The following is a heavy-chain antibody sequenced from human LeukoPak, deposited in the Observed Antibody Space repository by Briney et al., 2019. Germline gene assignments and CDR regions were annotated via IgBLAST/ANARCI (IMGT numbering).Heavy chain of an antibody. J-gene: IGHJ5*02. Sequence: SVKVSCKASGYTFTGYYMDWVRQAPGQGLEWMGGIIPIFGTANYAQKFQGRVTITADESTSTAYKELSSLRSEDTAVYCCARLAVPVSMVRGEAWFDPWGQGTLVTVSS. CDR3: ARLAVPVSMVRGEAWFDP. D-gene: IGHD3-10*01. V-gene: IGHV1-69*13. CDR2: IIPIFGTA. CDR1: GYTFTGYY.